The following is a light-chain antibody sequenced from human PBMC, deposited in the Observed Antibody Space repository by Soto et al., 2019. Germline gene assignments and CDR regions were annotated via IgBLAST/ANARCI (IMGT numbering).Light chain of an antibody. Sequence: EIVLTQSPATLSLSPGERATLSCRASQSVSSYLAWYQQKPGQAPRLLIYDASNRATGIPARFSGSASGTDFTLTISSLEPGDFAVYYCQQRSTYTFGQGTKLEIK. CDR3: QQRSTYT. CDR1: QSVSSY. V-gene: IGKV3-11*01. J-gene: IGKJ2*01. CDR2: DAS.